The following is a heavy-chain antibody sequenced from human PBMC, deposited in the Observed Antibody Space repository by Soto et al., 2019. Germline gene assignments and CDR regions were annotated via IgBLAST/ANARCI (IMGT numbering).Heavy chain of an antibody. CDR1: GGSISSSNW. J-gene: IGHJ6*02. CDR3: ARDRGLTMVRGVIKEDYYYGMDV. CDR2: IYHSGST. Sequence: SETLSLTCAVSGGSISSSNWWSWVRQPPGKGLEWIGEIYHSGSTNYNPSLKSRVTISVDKSKNQFSLKLSSVTAADTAVYYCARDRGLTMVRGVIKEDYYYGMDVWGQGTTVTVSS. D-gene: IGHD3-10*01. V-gene: IGHV4-4*02.